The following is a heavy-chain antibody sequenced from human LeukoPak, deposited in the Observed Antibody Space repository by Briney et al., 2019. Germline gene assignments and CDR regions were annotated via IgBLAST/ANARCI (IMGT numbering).Heavy chain of an antibody. J-gene: IGHJ5*02. CDR2: INPSGGST. CDR1: GYSFTSQY. Sequence: ASLKVSCKASGYSFTSQYIHWVRQAPGQGLEWMGIINPSGGSTSYAQKFQGRITIPRDTSTSTVYMELTSLKSEDTAVYYCARDQGPAAGTSYNWFDPWGQGTLVTVSS. CDR3: ARDQGPAAGTSYNWFDP. D-gene: IGHD6-25*01. V-gene: IGHV1-46*01.